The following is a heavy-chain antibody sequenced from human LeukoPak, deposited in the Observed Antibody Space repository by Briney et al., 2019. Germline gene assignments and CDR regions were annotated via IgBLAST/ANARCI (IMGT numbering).Heavy chain of an antibody. J-gene: IGHJ4*02. CDR1: GYTFTNYG. Sequence: ASVKVSCKASGYTFTNYGFSWVRQAPGQRLEWMGWIGVYNGNTNYAQKLQGGVTMTTDTSTSTAYMELRSLGSDDTAVYYCARDGRITMVRGDDYWGQGTLVTVSS. CDR3: ARDGRITMVRGDDY. CDR2: IGVYNGNT. V-gene: IGHV1-18*01. D-gene: IGHD3-10*01.